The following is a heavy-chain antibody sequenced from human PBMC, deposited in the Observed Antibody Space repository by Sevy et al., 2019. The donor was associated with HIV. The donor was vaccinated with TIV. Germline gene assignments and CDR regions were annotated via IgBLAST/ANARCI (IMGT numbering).Heavy chain of an antibody. CDR3: AKVLGATDAFDI. CDR1: GFTFSSYA. J-gene: IGHJ3*02. CDR2: ISGSGGST. V-gene: IGHV3-23*01. D-gene: IGHD1-26*01. Sequence: GGSLRLSCAASGFTFSSYAMSWVRQAPGKGLEWVSAISGSGGSTYYADSVKGRFTISRDNSKNTLYLQMTSLRAEDTAVYYCAKVLGATDAFDIWGQGTMVTVSS.